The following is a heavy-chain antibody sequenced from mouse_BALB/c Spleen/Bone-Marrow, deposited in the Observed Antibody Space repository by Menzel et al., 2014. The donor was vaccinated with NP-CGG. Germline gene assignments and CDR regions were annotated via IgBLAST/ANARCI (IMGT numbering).Heavy chain of an antibody. CDR2: IHPNSGNT. Sequence: QVQLQQSGSVLVRPGASVKLSCKASGYTFTNSWIHWAKQRPGQGLEWIGEIHPNSGNTNFNEKFKVKATLTADTSSSTAYVDLSSLTAEDSAVYYCARHHRYAYYFDYWGQGTTLTVSS. V-gene: IGHV1S130*01. D-gene: IGHD2-14*01. CDR3: ARHHRYAYYFDY. CDR1: GYTFTNSW. J-gene: IGHJ2*01.